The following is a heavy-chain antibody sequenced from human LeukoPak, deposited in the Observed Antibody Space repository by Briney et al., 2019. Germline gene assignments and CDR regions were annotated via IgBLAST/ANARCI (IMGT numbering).Heavy chain of an antibody. CDR2: MYHSGST. D-gene: IGHD6-13*01. J-gene: IGHJ5*02. Sequence: KASETLSLTCSVSGYSISSAYYWGWIRQPPGKGLEWIGTMYHSGSTNYNPSLKSRVTISVDTSKNQFSLKLSSVTAADTAVYFCARAYSSSWYFNWFDPWGQGTLVTVSS. V-gene: IGHV4-38-2*02. CDR1: GYSISSAYY. CDR3: ARAYSSSWYFNWFDP.